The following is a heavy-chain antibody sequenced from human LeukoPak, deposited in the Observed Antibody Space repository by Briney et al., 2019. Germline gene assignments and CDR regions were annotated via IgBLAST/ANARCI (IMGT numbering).Heavy chain of an antibody. D-gene: IGHD3-10*01. Sequence: SETLSLTCTVAGGSISIGNYYWSWIRQPAGKGLEWMGYIYHRGSANYNPSLKSRPSISVDTSKNQLSLTLSSVTAADAAVYYCARGGDYYVSGSYLGHWGQGTLVTVSS. CDR1: GGSISIGNYY. CDR3: ARGGDYYVSGSYLGH. J-gene: IGHJ4*02. V-gene: IGHV4-61*10. CDR2: IYHRGSA.